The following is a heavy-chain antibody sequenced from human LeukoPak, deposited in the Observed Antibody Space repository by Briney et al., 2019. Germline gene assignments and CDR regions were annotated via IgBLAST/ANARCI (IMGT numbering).Heavy chain of an antibody. Sequence: GGSLRLSCAASGFTFSSYSMNWVRQAPGKGLEWVSAISGSGGSTHYADSVKGRFTISRDNSKSTLYLQMNSLRAEDTAVYYCAKDLGYYDFWSGYYYGMDVWGQGTTVTVSS. CDR2: ISGSGGST. V-gene: IGHV3-23*01. CDR1: GFTFSSYS. D-gene: IGHD3-3*01. J-gene: IGHJ6*02. CDR3: AKDLGYYDFWSGYYYGMDV.